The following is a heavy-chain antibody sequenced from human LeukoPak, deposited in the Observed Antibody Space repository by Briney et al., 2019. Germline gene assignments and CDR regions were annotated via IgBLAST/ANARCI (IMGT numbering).Heavy chain of an antibody. J-gene: IGHJ4*02. V-gene: IGHV4-4*02. CDR3: ARGRGAARRYFDY. CDR2: IYHSGST. Sequence: PSETLSLTCAVSGGSISSSNWWSWVRQPPGKGLEWIGEIYHSGSTNYNPPLKSRVTISVDTSKNQFSLKLSSVTAADTAVYYCARGRGAARRYFDYWGQGTLVTVSS. D-gene: IGHD6-13*01. CDR1: GGSISSSNW.